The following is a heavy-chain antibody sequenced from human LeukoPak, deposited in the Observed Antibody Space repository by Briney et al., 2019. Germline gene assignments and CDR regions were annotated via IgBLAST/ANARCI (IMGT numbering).Heavy chain of an antibody. CDR3: ARETVMGAFDI. CDR2: IYHSGST. Sequence: SETLSLTCTVSGYSISSGYYWGWIRQPPGKGLEWIGSIYHSGSTYYNPSLKSRVTISVDTSKNQFSLKLSSVTAADTAVYYCARETVMGAFDIWGQGTMVTVSS. V-gene: IGHV4-38-2*02. J-gene: IGHJ3*02. D-gene: IGHD4-17*01. CDR1: GYSISSGYY.